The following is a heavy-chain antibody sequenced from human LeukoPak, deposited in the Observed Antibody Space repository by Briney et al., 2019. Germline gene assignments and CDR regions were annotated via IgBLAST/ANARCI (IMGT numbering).Heavy chain of an antibody. CDR1: GFTFKSYE. J-gene: IGHJ4*02. CDR3: ARGRGGYYDY. CDR2: ITSNGGST. Sequence: PGGSLRLSCSVSGFTFKSYEMNWVRLAPGKGLEYVSAITSNGGSTYYAGSVKGRFTISRDNSENTMYLQMGSLRAEDMAVYYCARGRGGYYDYWGQGALVTVSS. V-gene: IGHV3-64*02. D-gene: IGHD3-22*01.